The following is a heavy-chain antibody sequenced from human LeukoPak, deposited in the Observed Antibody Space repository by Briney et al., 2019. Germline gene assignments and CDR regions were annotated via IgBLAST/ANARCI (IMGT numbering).Heavy chain of an antibody. CDR1: GGSISSSSYY. CDR3: ARRDSGYEGFDY. CDR2: IYYSGST. J-gene: IGHJ4*02. D-gene: IGHD5-12*01. V-gene: IGHV4-39*01. Sequence: SETLSLTCTVSGGSISSSSYYWGWIRQPPGKGLEWMGTIYYSGSTYYNPSLKSRVTISVDTSKNQFSLKLSSVTAAGTAVYYCARRDSGYEGFDYWGQGTLVTVSS.